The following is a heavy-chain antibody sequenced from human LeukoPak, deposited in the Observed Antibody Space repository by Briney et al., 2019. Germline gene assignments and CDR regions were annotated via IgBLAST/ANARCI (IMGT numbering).Heavy chain of an antibody. J-gene: IGHJ5*02. Sequence: GGSLRLSCAASGFTFSRTGLHWVRQAPGKGLEWVAVISYDGTNKYYAEFARGRFTISRDNSKNTVYLHMNNLKAEDTAVYYCARDGHYGDSRINWFDPWGQGTLVTVSS. CDR3: ARDGHYGDSRINWFDP. CDR2: ISYDGTNK. V-gene: IGHV3-30*03. CDR1: GFTFSRTG. D-gene: IGHD4-17*01.